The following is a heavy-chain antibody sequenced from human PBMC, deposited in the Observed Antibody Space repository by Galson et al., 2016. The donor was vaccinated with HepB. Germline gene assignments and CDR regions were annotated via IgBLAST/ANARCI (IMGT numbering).Heavy chain of an antibody. V-gene: IGHV5-10-1*01. CDR2: IAPSDSYT. Sequence: QSGAEVKKPGESLRISCKGSGYSFTTYWISWVRQMPGRGLEWVGRIAPSDSYTHYSPPFPGHVTISVDKSISTSYLQWSSLKASDAAMYFCAGKGESRGGRAAAAGTDYWGQGTLVTVSS. CDR1: GYSFTTYW. J-gene: IGHJ4*02. D-gene: IGHD6-13*01. CDR3: AGKGESRGGRAAAAGTDY.